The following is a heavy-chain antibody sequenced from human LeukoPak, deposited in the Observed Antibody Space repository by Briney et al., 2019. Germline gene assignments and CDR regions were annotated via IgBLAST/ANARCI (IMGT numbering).Heavy chain of an antibody. CDR2: INHSGST. D-gene: IGHD3-10*01. CDR3: ARRRITMVRGVMPFDY. CDR1: GGSLSGYY. Sequence: SETLSLTCAVYGGSLSGYYWSWIRQPPGKGLEWIGEINHSGSTNYNPSLKSRVTISVDTSKNQFSLKLSSVTAADTAVYYCARRRITMVRGVMPFDYWGQGTLVTVSS. V-gene: IGHV4-34*01. J-gene: IGHJ4*02.